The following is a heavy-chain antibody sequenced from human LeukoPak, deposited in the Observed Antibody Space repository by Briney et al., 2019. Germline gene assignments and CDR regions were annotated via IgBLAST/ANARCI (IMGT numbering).Heavy chain of an antibody. J-gene: IGHJ4*02. CDR2: INHSGST. D-gene: IGHD6-19*01. Sequence: SHTLSLTCAVYGGSFSGYYWSWIRQPPGKGLEWIGEINHSGSTNYNPSLKSRVTISVDTSKNHFSLKLSSVTAADTAVYYCARGIAVAPQFDYWGQGTLVTVSS. V-gene: IGHV4-34*01. CDR1: GGSFSGYY. CDR3: ARGIAVAPQFDY.